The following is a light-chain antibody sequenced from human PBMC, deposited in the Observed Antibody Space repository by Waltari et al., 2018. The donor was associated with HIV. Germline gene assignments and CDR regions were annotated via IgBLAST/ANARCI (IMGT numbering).Light chain of an antibody. Sequence: QSALTQPASVSGSPGQSITISCTGTSSAVGGYSYVSWYQHHPGKAPKLMIFAVRNRPSGVSERFAGSKSGNTASLTISGLQVEDEADYYCSSYTSTTTLEVFGGGTKLTVL. J-gene: IGLJ2*01. CDR1: SSAVGGYSY. CDR3: SSYTSTTTLEV. CDR2: AVR. V-gene: IGLV2-14*03.